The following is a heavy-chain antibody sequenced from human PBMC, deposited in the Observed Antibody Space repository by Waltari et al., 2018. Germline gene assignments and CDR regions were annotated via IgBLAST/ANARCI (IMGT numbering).Heavy chain of an antibody. Sequence: EAQLVESGGGLVKPGGSLRLSCGASGITFSKAGMNWVRQAPGKGLERVGRIKSKADGETTDYAAPVKGRFTIARDDSENMAYLQMNSLKTEDTAVYYCTTHATSGFWGQGTLVTVSS. CDR3: TTHATSGF. D-gene: IGHD5-12*01. V-gene: IGHV3-15*01. CDR2: IKSKADGETT. CDR1: GITFSKAG. J-gene: IGHJ4*02.